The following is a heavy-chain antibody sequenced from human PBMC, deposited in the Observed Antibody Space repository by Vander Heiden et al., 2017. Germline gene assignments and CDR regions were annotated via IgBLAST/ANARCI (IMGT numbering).Heavy chain of an antibody. J-gene: IGHJ4*02. CDR2: ISGSGGST. Sequence: EVQLLESGGGLVQPGGSLRLSCAASGFPFSSYAMSWVRQAPGKGLEWVSAISGSGGSTYYADAVKGRFTISRDNSKNTLYLQMNSMRAEDTAVYYCAKSGYGPATYYFDYWGQGTLVTVSS. V-gene: IGHV3-23*01. CDR3: AKSGYGPATYYFDY. CDR1: GFPFSSYA. D-gene: IGHD3-10*01.